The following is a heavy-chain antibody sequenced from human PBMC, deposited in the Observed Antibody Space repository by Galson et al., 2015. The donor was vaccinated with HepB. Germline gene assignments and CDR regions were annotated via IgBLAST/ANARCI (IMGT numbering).Heavy chain of an antibody. Sequence: SLRLSCAASGFTFSSYSMNWVRQAPGKGLEWVSYISSRSSNIYYADSVKGRFTISRDNAKNSLYLQMNSLRDEDTAVYYCARDRGGTGYTIDYWGQGTLVTVSS. J-gene: IGHJ4*02. V-gene: IGHV3-48*02. D-gene: IGHD3-9*01. CDR2: ISSRSSNI. CDR3: ARDRGGTGYTIDY. CDR1: GFTFSSYS.